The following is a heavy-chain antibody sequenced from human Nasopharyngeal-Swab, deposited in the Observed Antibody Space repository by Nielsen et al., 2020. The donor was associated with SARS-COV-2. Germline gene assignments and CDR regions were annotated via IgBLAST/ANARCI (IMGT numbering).Heavy chain of an antibody. Sequence: SLKISCAASGFTFDDYAMHWVRQAPGKGLEWVSGISWNSGSIGYADSVKGRFTISRDNSKNTLYLQMNSLRAEDTAVYYCASLRFLEWLVFPPLDADAFDIWGQGTMVTVSS. V-gene: IGHV3-9*01. CDR2: ISWNSGSI. CDR1: GFTFDDYA. D-gene: IGHD3-3*01. CDR3: ASLRFLEWLVFPPLDADAFDI. J-gene: IGHJ3*02.